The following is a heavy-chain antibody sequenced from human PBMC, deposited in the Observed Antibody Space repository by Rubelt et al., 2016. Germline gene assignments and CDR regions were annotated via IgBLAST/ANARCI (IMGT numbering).Heavy chain of an antibody. CDR2: INHSGST. Sequence: QVQLQQWGAGLLKPSETLSLTCAVYGGSFSGYYWSWIRQPPGKGLEWIGEINHSGSTNYNPALKSRVTRSVDTSKNQFSLKLSSGTAADTAVYYCARQGQEAYFFDYWGQGTLVTVSS. J-gene: IGHJ4*02. CDR3: ARQGQEAYFFDY. V-gene: IGHV4-34*01. CDR1: GGSFSGYY.